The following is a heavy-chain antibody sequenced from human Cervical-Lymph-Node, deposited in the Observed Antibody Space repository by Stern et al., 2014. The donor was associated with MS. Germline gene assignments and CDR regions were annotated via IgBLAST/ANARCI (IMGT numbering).Heavy chain of an antibody. D-gene: IGHD6-19*01. CDR1: GFTFSRYS. CDR3: ARTYTSGWSADY. CDR2: ISSSSSTI. Sequence: VQLMQSGGGLVQPGGSLRLSCAASGFTFSRYSMKWVRQAPGKGLECVSYISSSSSTICYAGSVKGRFTVSRDNARNSVYLQMDSLRAEDTAVYYCARTYTSGWSADYWGQGTLITVSS. V-gene: IGHV3-48*01. J-gene: IGHJ4*02.